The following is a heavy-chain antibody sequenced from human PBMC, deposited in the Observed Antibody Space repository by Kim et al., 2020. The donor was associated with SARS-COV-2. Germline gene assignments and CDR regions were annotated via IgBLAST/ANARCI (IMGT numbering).Heavy chain of an antibody. CDR1: GFSFSTYS. CDR2: ISSVSSYI. J-gene: IGHJ6*02. V-gene: IGHV3-21*01. D-gene: IGHD3-3*01. Sequence: GGSLRLSCAASGFSFSTYSMNWVRQAPGEGLEWVSSISSVSSYIYYGASVKGRFTISRDNAKNSLYLQMNSLRAEDTAIYYCASHFGVVIPPRMDVWGQGTTVIVSS. CDR3: ASHFGVVIPPRMDV.